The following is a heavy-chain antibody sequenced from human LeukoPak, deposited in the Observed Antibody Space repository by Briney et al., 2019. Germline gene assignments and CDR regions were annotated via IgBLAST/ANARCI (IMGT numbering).Heavy chain of an antibody. Sequence: SETLSLTCTVSGSSITNYYWSWIRQPPGKGLEWIGYISYSGHPNYSPSLTSRVTISLDTSKKQFSLKLNSVTAADTAVYYCAGTTRELTPYLDPWGQGTLVSVSS. V-gene: IGHV4-59*01. CDR2: ISYSGHP. D-gene: IGHD1-26*01. CDR3: AGTTRELTPYLDP. J-gene: IGHJ5*02. CDR1: GSSITNYY.